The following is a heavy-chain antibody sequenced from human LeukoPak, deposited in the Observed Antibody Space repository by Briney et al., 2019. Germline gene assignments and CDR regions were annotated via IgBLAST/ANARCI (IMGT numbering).Heavy chain of an antibody. CDR3: AKENYDFWSGYYTPSGMDV. CDR1: GFTFSSYA. J-gene: IGHJ6*02. V-gene: IGHV3-23*01. D-gene: IGHD3-3*01. Sequence: GASLRLSCAASGFTFSSYAMSWVRQAPGKGLEWVSAISGSGGSTYYADSVKGRFTISRDNSKNTLYLQMNSPRAEDTAVYYCAKENYDFWSGYYTPSGMDVWGQGTTVTVSS. CDR2: ISGSGGST.